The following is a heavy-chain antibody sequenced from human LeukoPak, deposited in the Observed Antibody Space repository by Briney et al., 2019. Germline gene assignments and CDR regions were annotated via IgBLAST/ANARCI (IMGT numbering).Heavy chain of an antibody. Sequence: GASVKVSCKASGYTFTDYYMHWVRQAPGQGLEWMGWINPKSGGAKYAQEFQGRVTMTRDTSISTAYMELSSLRSDDTAVYYCARDPFAADRDLDYWGQGTLVTVSS. D-gene: IGHD3-3*02. V-gene: IGHV1-2*02. J-gene: IGHJ4*02. CDR3: ARDPFAADRDLDY. CDR1: GYTFTDYY. CDR2: INPKSGGA.